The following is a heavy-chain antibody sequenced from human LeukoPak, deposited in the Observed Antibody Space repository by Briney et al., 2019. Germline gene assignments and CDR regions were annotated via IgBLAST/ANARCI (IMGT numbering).Heavy chain of an antibody. CDR2: ISAYNGNT. V-gene: IGHV1-18*01. J-gene: IGHJ4*02. Sequence: ASVKVSCKASGHTFTSYGISWVRQAPGQGLEWMGWISAYNGNTNYAQKFQGRVTMTTDASTSTAYMELRSLRSDDTAVYYCARGHCSSTSCYRGVDYWGQGTLVTVSS. CDR3: ARGHCSSTSCYRGVDY. D-gene: IGHD2-2*01. CDR1: GHTFTSYG.